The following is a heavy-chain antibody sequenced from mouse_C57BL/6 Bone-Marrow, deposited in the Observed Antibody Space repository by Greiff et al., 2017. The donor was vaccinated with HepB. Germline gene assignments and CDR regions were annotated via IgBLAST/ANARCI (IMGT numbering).Heavy chain of an antibody. Sequence: EVQRVESGPGLVKPSQSLSLTCSVTGYSITSGYYWNWIRQFPGNKLEWMGYISYDGSNNYNPSFKNRISITRDTSTNQFFLKLNSVTTEDTATYYCARAIITTVVATPGYWGQGTTLTVSS. D-gene: IGHD1-1*01. CDR3: ARAIITTVVATPGY. J-gene: IGHJ2*01. CDR2: ISYDGSN. CDR1: GYSITSGYY. V-gene: IGHV3-6*01.